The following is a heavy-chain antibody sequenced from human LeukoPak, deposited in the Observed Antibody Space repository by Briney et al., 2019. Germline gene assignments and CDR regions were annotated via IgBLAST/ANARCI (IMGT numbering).Heavy chain of an antibody. Sequence: GGSLRLSCAASGFTFSSYSMNWVRQAPGKGLEWVSSISSSSSYIYYADSVKGRFTISRDNAKNTVYLQMNSLKPEDTAVYYCAKQMAVDYFDYWGQGTLVTVSS. V-gene: IGHV3-21*01. CDR3: AKQMAVDYFDY. CDR1: GFTFSSYS. CDR2: ISSSSSYI. D-gene: IGHD5-24*01. J-gene: IGHJ4*02.